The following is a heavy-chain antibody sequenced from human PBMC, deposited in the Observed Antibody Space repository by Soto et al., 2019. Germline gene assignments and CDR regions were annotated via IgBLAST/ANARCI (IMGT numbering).Heavy chain of an antibody. D-gene: IGHD4-17*01. CDR2: ISYDGSNK. V-gene: IGHV3-30*18. Sequence: QVQLVESGGGVVQPGRSLRLSCAASGFTFSSYGMHWVRQAPGKGLEWVAVISYDGSNKYYADSVKGRFTISRDNSKNTLYLQMNSLRAEDTAVYYCAKDYHDYGDYDYYYGMDVWGQGTTVTVSS. CDR3: AKDYHDYGDYDYYYGMDV. CDR1: GFTFSSYG. J-gene: IGHJ6*02.